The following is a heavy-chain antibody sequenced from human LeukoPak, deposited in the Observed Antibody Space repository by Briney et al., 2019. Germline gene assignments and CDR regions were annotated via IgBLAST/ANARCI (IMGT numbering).Heavy chain of an antibody. D-gene: IGHD5-24*01. CDR2: IYNSGST. CDR3: ARDPRGQGYNFRISDAFDI. Sequence: PSETLSLTCTVSGGPITSSYRSCIRLPPGKGLEWIGYIYNSGSTNYNPSLKSRVTISVDTSKNQFSLSLSSVTAADMAIYYCARDPRGQGYNFRISDAFDIWGQGTMVTVSS. J-gene: IGHJ3*02. V-gene: IGHV4-59*01. CDR1: GGPITSSY.